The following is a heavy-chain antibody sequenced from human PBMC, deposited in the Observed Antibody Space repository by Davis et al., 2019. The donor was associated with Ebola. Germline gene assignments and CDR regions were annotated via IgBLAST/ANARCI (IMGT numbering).Heavy chain of an antibody. CDR3: TVGGIGGMGDY. Sequence: GESLKTSCAASGFTFNNAWMRWVRQVPGQGLEWVGRIKSETEAETPAYAAPVKGRFTISRDDSKNTVYLQMNSLKTEDTAVYYCTVGGIGGMGDYWGQGTLVTVSS. CDR2: IKSETEAETP. V-gene: IGHV3-15*01. CDR1: GFTFNNAW. D-gene: IGHD1-26*01. J-gene: IGHJ4*02.